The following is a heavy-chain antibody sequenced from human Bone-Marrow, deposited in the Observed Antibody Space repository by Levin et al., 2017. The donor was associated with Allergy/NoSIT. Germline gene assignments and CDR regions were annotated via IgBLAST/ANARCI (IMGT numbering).Heavy chain of an antibody. J-gene: IGHJ4*02. CDR2: IYSGGST. CDR1: GFTVSSNY. D-gene: IGHD3-10*01. Sequence: GGSLRLSCAASGFTVSSNYMSWVRQAPGKGPEWVSVIYSGGSTYYADSVKGRFTISRDNSKNTLYLQMNSLSAEDTAVYYCARGRFGELLSHWGQGTLVTVSS. CDR3: ARGRFGELLSH. V-gene: IGHV3-53*01.